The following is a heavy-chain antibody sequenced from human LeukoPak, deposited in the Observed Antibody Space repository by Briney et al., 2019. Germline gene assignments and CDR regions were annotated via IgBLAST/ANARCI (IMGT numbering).Heavy chain of an antibody. J-gene: IGHJ4*02. V-gene: IGHV3-7*01. D-gene: IGHD2-2*01. CDR3: SRVGFTNSWSLDY. Sequence: QPRGSLTLSCTASGFTFNNYWMTWVRQAPGKGLEWVGNIKQDESEIFYVDSVKGRFTISRDNAKNSLYLQMNSLRAEDTAVYYCSRVGFTNSWSLDYWGQGTLLTVSS. CDR2: IKQDESEI. CDR1: GFTFNNYW.